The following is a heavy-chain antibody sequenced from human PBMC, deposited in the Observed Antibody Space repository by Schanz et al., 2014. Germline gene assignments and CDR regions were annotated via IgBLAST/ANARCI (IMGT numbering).Heavy chain of an antibody. J-gene: IGHJ4*02. Sequence: EVQLLESGGALEQPGGSLRLSCAASGITFSDYAMSWVRQPPGKGPEWVSGISWNSYSLLYADSVQGRFTISRDNAKNSLYLQMNSLRHDDTAFYYCARAPGANASPYYFDYWGQGSLVTVSS. V-gene: IGHV3-9*01. D-gene: IGHD2-8*01. CDR3: ARAPGANASPYYFDY. CDR1: GITFSDYA. CDR2: ISWNSYSL.